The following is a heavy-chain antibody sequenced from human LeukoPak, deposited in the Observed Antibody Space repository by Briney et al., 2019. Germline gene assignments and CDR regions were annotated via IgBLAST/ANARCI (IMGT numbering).Heavy chain of an antibody. CDR2: VYYTGTT. V-gene: IGHV4-59*01. CDR1: GGSISNYY. D-gene: IGHD5-18*01. J-gene: IGHJ4*02. Sequence: SETLSLTCTVSGGSISNYYWSWIRQPPGKGLEWIGYVYYTGTTNYNPSLKSRVTISIDTSKNQLSLKLSSVTAADTAVYYCARGYSYGHNFDYWGQGTLVTVSS. CDR3: ARGYSYGHNFDY.